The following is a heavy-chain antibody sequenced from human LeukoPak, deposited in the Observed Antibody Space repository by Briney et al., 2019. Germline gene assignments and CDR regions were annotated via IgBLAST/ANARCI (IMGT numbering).Heavy chain of an antibody. Sequence: GGSLRLSCATSGFTFGYYEMNWVRQAPGKGLEWVSAISGSGGSTYYADSVKGRFTISRDNSKNTLYLQMNSLRAEDTAVYYCAKGVGANYNYYFDYWGQGTLVTVSS. V-gene: IGHV3-23*01. J-gene: IGHJ4*02. D-gene: IGHD4/OR15-4a*01. CDR2: ISGSGGST. CDR1: GFTFGYYE. CDR3: AKGVGANYNYYFDY.